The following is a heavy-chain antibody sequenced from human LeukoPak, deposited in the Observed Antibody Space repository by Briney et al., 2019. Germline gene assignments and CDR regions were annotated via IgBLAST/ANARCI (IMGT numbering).Heavy chain of an antibody. Sequence: GGSLRLSCAASGFTVSSNYMSWVRQAPGKGLDWVSIIYSGGTTYYADSVKGRFTISRDNSKNTLYLQMNSLRAEDTAVYYCARDSSGSLIYWGQGTLVTVSS. D-gene: IGHD1-26*01. J-gene: IGHJ4*02. V-gene: IGHV3-53*01. CDR1: GFTVSSNY. CDR2: IYSGGTT. CDR3: ARDSSGSLIY.